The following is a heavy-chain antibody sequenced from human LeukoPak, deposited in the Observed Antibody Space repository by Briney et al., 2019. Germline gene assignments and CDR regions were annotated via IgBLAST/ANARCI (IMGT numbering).Heavy chain of an antibody. Sequence: ASVKVSCKASGYTFTGYYMHWVRQAPGQGLEWMGWINPNSGGTNYAQKFQGRVTMTRDTSTSTAYVELSRLRSDDTAVYYCARDPYYYDSSEMGSFDYWGQGTLVTVSS. CDR1: GYTFTGYY. V-gene: IGHV1-2*02. CDR3: ARDPYYYDSSEMGSFDY. CDR2: INPNSGGT. D-gene: IGHD3-22*01. J-gene: IGHJ4*02.